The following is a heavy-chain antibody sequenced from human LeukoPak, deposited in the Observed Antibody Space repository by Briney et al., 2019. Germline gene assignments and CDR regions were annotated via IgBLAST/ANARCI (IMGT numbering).Heavy chain of an antibody. CDR2: INHSGST. J-gene: IGHJ4*02. D-gene: IGHD6-19*01. Sequence: SETLSLTCAVYGGSFSGYYWSWIRQPPGKGLEWIGEINHSGSTNYNPSLKSRVTISVDTSKNQFSLKLSSVTAADTPVYYCARGAAVAGLFPFDYWGQGTLVTVSS. CDR3: ARGAAVAGLFPFDY. V-gene: IGHV4-34*01. CDR1: GGSFSGYY.